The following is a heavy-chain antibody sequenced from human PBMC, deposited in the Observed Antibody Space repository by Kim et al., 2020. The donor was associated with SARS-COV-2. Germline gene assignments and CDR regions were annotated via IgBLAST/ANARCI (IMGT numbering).Heavy chain of an antibody. D-gene: IGHD3-10*01. CDR2: ISGSGGST. V-gene: IGHV3-23*01. J-gene: IGHJ4*02. Sequence: GGSLRLSCAASGFTFSSYAMSWVRQAPGKGLEWVSAISGSGGSTYYADSVKGRFTISRDNSKNTLYLQMNSLRAEDTAVYYCACIWFGGSHPICDYWGQGTLVTVSS. CDR3: ACIWFGGSHPICDY. CDR1: GFTFSSYA.